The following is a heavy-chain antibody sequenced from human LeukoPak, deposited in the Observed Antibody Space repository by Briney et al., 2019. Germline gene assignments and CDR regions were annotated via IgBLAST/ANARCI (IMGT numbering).Heavy chain of an antibody. J-gene: IGHJ4*02. V-gene: IGHV1-2*02. D-gene: IGHD6-19*01. CDR1: VYTSTGYY. Sequence: ASVKVSCKASVYTSTGYYMHWVRQAPGQGLEWMGWINPNSGGTNYAQKFQGRVTMTRDTSISTAYMELSRLRSDDTAVYYCARVRAKEQWLVAYWGQGTLVTVSS. CDR3: ARVRAKEQWLVAY. CDR2: INPNSGGT.